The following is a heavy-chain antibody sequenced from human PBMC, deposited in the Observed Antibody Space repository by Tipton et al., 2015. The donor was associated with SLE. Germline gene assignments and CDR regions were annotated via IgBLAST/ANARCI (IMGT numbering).Heavy chain of an antibody. CDR2: SYSSGST. Sequence: TLSLTCNVSGVSITNYFCNWIRQPAGKGLELVGRSYSSGSTNYNPSLKRRVTMSVDTSKNQFSLRLSSVTAADTAVYYCASSYSSYYFSYFFDFWGQGTLVTVSA. CDR3: ASSYSSYYFSYFFDF. D-gene: IGHD6-19*01. J-gene: IGHJ4*02. V-gene: IGHV4-4*07. CDR1: GVSITNYF.